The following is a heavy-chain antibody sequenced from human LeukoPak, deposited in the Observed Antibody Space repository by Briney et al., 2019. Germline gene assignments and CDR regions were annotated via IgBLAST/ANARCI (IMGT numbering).Heavy chain of an antibody. Sequence: GGSLRLSCAASGFTFSSHGMHWVRQAPGKGLEWVAVISYDGSNKYYADSVKGRFTISRDNSKNTLCLQMNSLRAEDTAVYYCAKDRRLYAYLSLFDYWGQGTLVTVSS. V-gene: IGHV3-30*18. CDR2: ISYDGSNK. J-gene: IGHJ4*02. CDR1: GFTFSSHG. D-gene: IGHD2/OR15-2a*01. CDR3: AKDRRLYAYLSLFDY.